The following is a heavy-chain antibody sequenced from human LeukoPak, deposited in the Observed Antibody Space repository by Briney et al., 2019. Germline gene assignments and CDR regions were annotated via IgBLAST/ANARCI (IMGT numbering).Heavy chain of an antibody. J-gene: IGHJ3*01. CDR2: ISYDGRDI. CDR3: TTFVALRAFDV. Sequence: GRSLRLSCAASGFSFSNYGLHWVRQAPGEGLEWVSLISYDGRDIQYADSVKGRFTISRDTSKNTLFLQMSSLTVEDTAVYYCTTFVALRAFDVWGQGTMVTVS. CDR1: GFSFSNYG. D-gene: IGHD3-10*02. V-gene: IGHV3-30*14.